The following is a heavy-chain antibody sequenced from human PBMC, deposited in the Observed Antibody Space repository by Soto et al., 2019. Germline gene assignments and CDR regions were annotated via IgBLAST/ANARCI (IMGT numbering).Heavy chain of an antibody. J-gene: IGHJ4*02. CDR1: GGSISSYY. CDR3: ARVSAERNAQRVFDY. V-gene: IGHV4-59*01. CDR2: IYYSGST. D-gene: IGHD1-1*01. Sequence: SETMYLTCTVSGGSISSYYWSWIRQPPGKGLEWIGYIYYSGSTNYNPSLKSRVTISVDTSKNQFSLKLSSATAADTAVYYCARVSAERNAQRVFDYWGQGTLVTVSS.